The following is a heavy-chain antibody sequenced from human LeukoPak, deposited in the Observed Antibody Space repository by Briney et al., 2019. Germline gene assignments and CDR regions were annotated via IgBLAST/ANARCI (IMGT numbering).Heavy chain of an antibody. J-gene: IGHJ6*03. Sequence: GGSLRLSCAASGFTFSDYYMSWIRQAPGKGLEWVSYISSSGSTIYYADSVKGRFTISRDNAKNSLCLQMNSLRAEDTAVYYCASPDVHCSSTSCYTGYYYYMDVWGKGTTVTVSS. CDR3: ASPDVHCSSTSCYTGYYYYMDV. D-gene: IGHD2-2*02. CDR1: GFTFSDYY. V-gene: IGHV3-11*04. CDR2: ISSSGSTI.